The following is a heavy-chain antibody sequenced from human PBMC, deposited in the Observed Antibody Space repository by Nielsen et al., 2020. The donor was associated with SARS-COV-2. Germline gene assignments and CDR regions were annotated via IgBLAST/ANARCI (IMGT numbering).Heavy chain of an antibody. CDR3: ARDPEVYYDFWSGYYGVYGMDV. V-gene: IGHV3-21*01. J-gene: IGHJ6*02. CDR2: ISSSSSYI. Sequence: GESLKISCAASGFTFSSYSMNWVRQAPGKGLEWVSSISSSSSYIYYADSVKGRFTISRDNAKNSLYLQMNSLRAEDTAVYYCARDPEVYYDFWSGYYGVYGMDVWGQGTTVTVSS. D-gene: IGHD3-3*01. CDR1: GFTFSSYS.